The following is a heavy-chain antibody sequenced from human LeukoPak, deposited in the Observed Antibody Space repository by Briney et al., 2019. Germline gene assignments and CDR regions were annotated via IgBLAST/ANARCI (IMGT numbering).Heavy chain of an antibody. CDR1: GYTSMRYG. Sequence: ASVKVSCKASGYTSMRYGTTWARQAPGQGLEWMGWIHPGRGDTNYAQKFQGRVSLTRDTSISTAYMELSGLTSDDTAVYFCARDHNWGPDYWGQGTLVSVSS. D-gene: IGHD7-27*01. V-gene: IGHV1-2*02. CDR3: ARDHNWGPDY. CDR2: IHPGRGDT. J-gene: IGHJ4*02.